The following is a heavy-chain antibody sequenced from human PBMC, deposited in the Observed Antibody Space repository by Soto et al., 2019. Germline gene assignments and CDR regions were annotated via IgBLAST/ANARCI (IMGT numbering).Heavy chain of an antibody. D-gene: IGHD3-3*01. CDR1: GGSIVSGGYY. Sequence: TLSLTCTVSGGSIVSGGYYWSGMRQDPGKGLELIGYIYYSGSTYYNPSLKSRVTISVDTSKNQFTLKLSSVTAADTAVYYCARLRIRGPYDFWSGYYGGYWYYGMDVWGQGTTVTVSS. V-gene: IGHV4-31*03. J-gene: IGHJ6*02. CDR2: IYYSGST. CDR3: ARLRIRGPYDFWSGYYGGYWYYGMDV.